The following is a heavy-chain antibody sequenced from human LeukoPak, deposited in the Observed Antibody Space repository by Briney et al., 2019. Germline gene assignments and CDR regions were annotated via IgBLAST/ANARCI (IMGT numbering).Heavy chain of an antibody. Sequence: SETLSLTCTVSGGSISSSSYYWGWIRQPPGKGLEWIGYIYYSGSTNYNPSLKSRVTISVDTSKNQFSLKLSSVTAADTAVYYCALSYGYYYYYYMDVWGKGTTVTISS. CDR1: GGSISSSSYY. V-gene: IGHV4-61*05. J-gene: IGHJ6*03. CDR2: IYYSGST. CDR3: ALSYGYYYYYYMDV. D-gene: IGHD4-17*01.